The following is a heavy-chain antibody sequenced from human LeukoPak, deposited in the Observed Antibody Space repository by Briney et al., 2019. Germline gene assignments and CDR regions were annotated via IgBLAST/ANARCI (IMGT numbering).Heavy chain of an antibody. J-gene: IGHJ4*02. Sequence: PGGSLRLSRAASGFTFSSYIMRRVRQAPGKGLEWVSALSGSGSSTYYTDAVKGRFTISRDNSKNSLYLQMNSLRADDTAVYYCARVGGQTKYDYWGQGNLVTVSS. CDR2: LSGSGSST. CDR1: GFTFSSYI. V-gene: IGHV3-23*01. CDR3: ARVGGQTKYDY. D-gene: IGHD1-14*01.